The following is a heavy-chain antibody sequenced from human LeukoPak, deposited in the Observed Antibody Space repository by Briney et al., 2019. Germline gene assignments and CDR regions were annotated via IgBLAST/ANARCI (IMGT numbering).Heavy chain of an antibody. CDR3: ARRRLMDV. Sequence: SETLSLTCTVSGGSISSSSYYWGWIRQPPGKGLEWIGSIYYSGSTYYNPSLKSRVTISVDTSKNQFSLKLSSVTAADTAVYYCARRRLMDVWGQGTTVTVS. J-gene: IGHJ6*02. CDR1: GGSISSSSYY. V-gene: IGHV4-39*01. CDR2: IYYSGST.